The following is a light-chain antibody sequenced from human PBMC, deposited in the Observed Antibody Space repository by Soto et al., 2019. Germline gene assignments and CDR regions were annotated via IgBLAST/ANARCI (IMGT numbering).Light chain of an antibody. CDR3: QHYGNSPLT. V-gene: IGKV3-20*01. CDR1: QSHSTPY. J-gene: IGKJ1*01. Sequence: THFLITLSLSPCASAILSCPTSQSHSTPYLAWYQQKYRQAARLLIYAASDSAAGIPHWFSSGGSAEDFIPIITRLEQEDYAVYYYQHYGNSPLTFGQGTKVDIK. CDR2: AAS.